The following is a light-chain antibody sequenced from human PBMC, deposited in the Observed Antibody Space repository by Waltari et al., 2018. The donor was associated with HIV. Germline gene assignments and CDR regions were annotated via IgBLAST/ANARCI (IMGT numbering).Light chain of an antibody. CDR3: SSSDDSLRRYV. CDR1: NSNIGHNY. J-gene: IGLJ6*01. Sequence: QSVLTQPPSASGTPGQVVTISCSGSNSNIGHNYVYWYQQFSGMPPKLLILRNDQRPSGVPDRFSASKSGTSASLVVSGLRSEDEADYFCSSSDDSLRRYVFGGGTRLTV. V-gene: IGLV1-47*01. CDR2: RND.